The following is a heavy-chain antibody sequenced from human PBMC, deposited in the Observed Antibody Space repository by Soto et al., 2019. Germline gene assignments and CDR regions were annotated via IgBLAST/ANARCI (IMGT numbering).Heavy chain of an antibody. J-gene: IGHJ6*02. CDR1: GFTFSSYW. V-gene: IGHV3-7*05. D-gene: IGHD3-16*01. Sequence: EVQLVESGGGLVQPGGSLRVSCAASGFTFSSYWMSWVRQAPGKGLQWVANIKRDGSEKYYVDSVKGRFIISRDNAKNSLYLQMNCLRVEDTAVYYCARDVWEGGGVFGSNTYSYYHGMDVWGQGTTVTVSS. CDR2: IKRDGSEK. CDR3: ARDVWEGGGVFGSNTYSYYHGMDV.